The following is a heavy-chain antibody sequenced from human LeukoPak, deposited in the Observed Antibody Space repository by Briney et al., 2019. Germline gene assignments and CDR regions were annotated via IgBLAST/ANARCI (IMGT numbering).Heavy chain of an antibody. Sequence: ASVKVSCKASGYTFTGYYMHWVRQAPGQGLEWMGWINTNTGNPTYAQGFTGRFVFSLDTSVSTAYLQISSLKAEDTAVYYCARDHILTGDYWGQGTLVTVSS. CDR2: INTNTGNP. V-gene: IGHV7-4-1*02. D-gene: IGHD3-9*01. CDR1: GYTFTGYY. CDR3: ARDHILTGDY. J-gene: IGHJ4*02.